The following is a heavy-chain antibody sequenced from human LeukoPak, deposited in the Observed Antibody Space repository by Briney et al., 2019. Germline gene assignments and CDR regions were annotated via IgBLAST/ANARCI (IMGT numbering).Heavy chain of an antibody. CDR1: GGSISSYY. V-gene: IGHV4-59*01. D-gene: IGHD4-17*01. J-gene: IGHJ2*01. Sequence: SETLSLTCTVSGGSISSYYWSWIRQPPGKGLEWIGYIYYSGSTNYNPSLKSRVTISVDTSKNQFSLKLSSVTAADTAVYYCARKRATVTTWYFDLWGRGTLVTVSS. CDR3: ARKRATVTTWYFDL. CDR2: IYYSGST.